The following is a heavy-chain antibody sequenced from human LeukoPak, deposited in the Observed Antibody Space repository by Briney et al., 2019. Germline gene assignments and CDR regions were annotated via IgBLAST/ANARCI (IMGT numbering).Heavy chain of an antibody. CDR3: AKDIGSTWYGGAFDI. CDR2: ISSSSSYI. CDR1: GFTFSSYS. J-gene: IGHJ3*02. D-gene: IGHD6-13*01. V-gene: IGHV3-21*04. Sequence: GGSLRLSCAASGFTFSSYSMNWVRQAPGKGLEWVSSISSSSSYIYYADSVKGRFTISRDNAKNSLYLQMNSLRAEDTALYYCAKDIGSTWYGGAFDIWGQGTMVTVSS.